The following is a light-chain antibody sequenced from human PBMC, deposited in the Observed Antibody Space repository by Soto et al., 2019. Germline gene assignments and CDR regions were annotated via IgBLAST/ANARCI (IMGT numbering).Light chain of an antibody. CDR1: QDISDY. J-gene: IGKJ5*01. CDR2: DAS. Sequence: DFQMTQSPSSLAASVGDRVTITCQASQDISDYLNWYQQKPGAAPKLLIYDASNLQAGVPSRFSGSGSGTEFTFTISSLQPEDVATYYCQQYSHLITFGQGTRLEIK. CDR3: QQYSHLIT. V-gene: IGKV1-33*01.